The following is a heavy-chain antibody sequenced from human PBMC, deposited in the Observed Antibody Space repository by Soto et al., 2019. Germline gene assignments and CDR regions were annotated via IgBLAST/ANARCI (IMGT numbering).Heavy chain of an antibody. CDR2: IYSGGST. Sequence: EVQLVETGGGLIQPGGSLRLSCAASGFTVSSNYMSWVRQPPGKGLEWVAVIYSGGSTYYADSVKGRFTISRDNSKNTMYLQMSSRKDEATAVYYCAGYSYGVYYFVYWGQGTLVTVSS. V-gene: IGHV3-53*02. J-gene: IGHJ4*02. D-gene: IGHD5-18*01. CDR3: AGYSYGVYYFVY. CDR1: GFTVSSNY.